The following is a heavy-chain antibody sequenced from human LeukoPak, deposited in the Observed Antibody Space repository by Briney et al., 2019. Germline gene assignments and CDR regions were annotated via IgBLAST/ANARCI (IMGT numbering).Heavy chain of an antibody. V-gene: IGHV4-34*01. CDR1: GGSFSGYY. CDR2: INHSGST. D-gene: IGHD2-21*02. CDR3: ARGLNGDCGGDCYSGFDY. J-gene: IGHJ4*02. Sequence: SETLSLTCAVYGGSFSGYYWSWIRQPPGKGLEWIGEINHSGSTNYNPSLKSRVTISVDTSKNQFSLKLSSVTAADTAVYYCARGLNGDCGGDCYSGFDYWGQGTLVTVSS.